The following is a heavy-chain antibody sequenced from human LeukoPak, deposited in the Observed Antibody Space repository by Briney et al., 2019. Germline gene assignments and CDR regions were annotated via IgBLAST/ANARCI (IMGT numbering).Heavy chain of an antibody. J-gene: IGHJ4*02. CDR3: ARDSSGYYYDFHY. V-gene: IGHV1-69*13. D-gene: IGHD3-22*01. Sequence: ASVKVSCKASGGTFSSYAISWVRQAPGQGLEWMGGIIPIFCTANYAQKFQGRVTITADESTSTAYMEPSSLRSEDTAVYYCARDSSGYYYDFHYWGQGTLVTVSS. CDR2: IIPIFCTA. CDR1: GGTFSSYA.